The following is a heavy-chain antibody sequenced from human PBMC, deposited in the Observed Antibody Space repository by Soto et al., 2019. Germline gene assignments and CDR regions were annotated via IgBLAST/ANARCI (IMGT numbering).Heavy chain of an antibody. V-gene: IGHV3-7*01. CDR2: IKQDGSEK. CDR1: GFTFSSYW. Sequence: EVQLVESGGGLVQPGGSLRLYCAASGFTFSSYWMSWVRQAPGKWLEWVANIKQDGSEKYYVDSVKGRFTISRDNAKNSLYLQMNSLRAEDTAVYYCARVRTPFKYYFDYWGQGTLVTVSS. J-gene: IGHJ4*02. CDR3: ARVRTPFKYYFDY.